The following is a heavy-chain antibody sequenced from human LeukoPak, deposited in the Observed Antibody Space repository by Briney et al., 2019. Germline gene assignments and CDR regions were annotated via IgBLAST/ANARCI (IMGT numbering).Heavy chain of an antibody. D-gene: IGHD3-22*01. CDR3: ARGDYYDSSGYWDAFDI. V-gene: IGHV1-18*01. CDR2: ISAYNGNT. CDR1: GYTFTSYG. Sequence: ASVKVSCKASGYTFTSYGISWVRQAPGQGLEWMGWISAYNGNTNYAQKLQGRVTMTTDTSTSTAYMELRSLRSDDTAVYYCARGDYYDSSGYWDAFDIWGQGTMVTVSS. J-gene: IGHJ3*02.